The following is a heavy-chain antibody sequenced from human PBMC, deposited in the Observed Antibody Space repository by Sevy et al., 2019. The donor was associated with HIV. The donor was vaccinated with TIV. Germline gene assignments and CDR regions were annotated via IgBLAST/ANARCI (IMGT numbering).Heavy chain of an antibody. Sequence: GGSLRLSCAASGFTFSSYSMNWVRQAPGKGLEWVSYISGSSSTIYYADSVKGRFTISRDNAKNSLYLQMNSLRDEDTAVYYCAREYYGSGSYEDFDPWGQGTLVTVSS. J-gene: IGHJ5*02. CDR1: GFTFSSYS. V-gene: IGHV3-48*02. CDR2: ISGSSSTI. D-gene: IGHD3-10*01. CDR3: AREYYGSGSYEDFDP.